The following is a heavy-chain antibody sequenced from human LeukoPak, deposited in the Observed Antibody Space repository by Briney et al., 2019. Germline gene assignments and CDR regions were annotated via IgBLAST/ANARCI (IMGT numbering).Heavy chain of an antibody. CDR2: LNSDGTST. V-gene: IGHV3-74*01. Sequence: PGGSLRLSCAAFGFTFSSYWMHWVRQAPGKGLVWVSLLNSDGTSTFYADSVRGRFTISRDNAKNTLYLQMNSLRAEDTAVYYCARKGSGNYYVDYWGQGTLVTVSS. J-gene: IGHJ4*02. CDR1: GFTFSSYW. CDR3: ARKGSGNYYVDY. D-gene: IGHD1-26*01.